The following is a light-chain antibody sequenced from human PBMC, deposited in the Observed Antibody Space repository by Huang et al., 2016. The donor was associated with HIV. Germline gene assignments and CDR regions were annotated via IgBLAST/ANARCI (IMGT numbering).Light chain of an antibody. CDR2: DAS. CDR3: QQYGSSLLT. J-gene: IGKJ4*01. V-gene: IGKV3-20*01. Sequence: EIVLTQSPGTLSLSPGERATLSCRASQRISSSYLAWYQQQPGQAPRLLIYDASSRATGIPDRFSGSGSGTDFTLTISKLEPEDFALYYCQQYGSSLLTFGGGTKVEIK. CDR1: QRISSSY.